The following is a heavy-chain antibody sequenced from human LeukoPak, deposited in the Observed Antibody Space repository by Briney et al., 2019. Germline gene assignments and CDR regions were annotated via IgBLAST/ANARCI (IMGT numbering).Heavy chain of an antibody. Sequence: GGSLRLSCAASGFTVSGDYMSWVRQAPGKGLEWVANIKQDGSEKYYVDSVKGRFTISRDNAKNSLYLQMNSLRAEDTAVYYCARADSSIAARLSRSSIFNYYYYMDVWGKGTTVTVSS. CDR2: IKQDGSEK. V-gene: IGHV3-7*01. CDR3: ARADSSIAARLSRSSIFNYYYYMDV. J-gene: IGHJ6*03. D-gene: IGHD6-6*01. CDR1: GFTVSGDY.